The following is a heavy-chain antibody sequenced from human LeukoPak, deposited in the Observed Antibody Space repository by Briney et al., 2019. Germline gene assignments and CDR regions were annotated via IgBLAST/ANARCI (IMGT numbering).Heavy chain of an antibody. CDR2: ISGSGGST. CDR3: AEDRTKGDLLD. CDR1: GFTFSSYA. V-gene: IGHV3-23*01. D-gene: IGHD2-8*01. J-gene: IGHJ4*02. Sequence: GGSLRLSCAASGFTFSSYAMSWVRQAPGKGLEWVSAISGSGGSTYYADSVKGRFTISRDNSKNTLYLQMNSLRAEDTAVYYCAEDRTKGDLLDWGQGTLVTVSS.